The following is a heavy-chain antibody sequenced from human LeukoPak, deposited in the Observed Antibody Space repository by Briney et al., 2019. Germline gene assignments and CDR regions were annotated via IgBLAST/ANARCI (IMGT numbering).Heavy chain of an antibody. V-gene: IGHV5-51*01. J-gene: IGHJ4*02. CDR3: ARHSCSSTSCYMASEFDY. D-gene: IGHD2-2*02. Sequence: AESLKISCKGSGYSFTSYWIGWVRQMPAKGLEWMGIIYPGDSDTRYSPSFQGQVTISADKSISTAYLQWSSLKASDTAMYYCARHSCSSTSCYMASEFDYWGQGTLVTVSS. CDR1: GYSFTSYW. CDR2: IYPGDSDT.